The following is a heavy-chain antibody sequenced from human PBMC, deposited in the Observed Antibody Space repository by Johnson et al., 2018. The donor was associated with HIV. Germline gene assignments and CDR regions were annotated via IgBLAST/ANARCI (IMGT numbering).Heavy chain of an antibody. CDR2: ISYDGSNE. Sequence: QVQLVESGGGVVQPGRSLRLSCAASGFTFSSYAMHWVRQAPGKGLEWVAVISYDGSNEYSGDSVKGRFTISRDNSKNTLYLQMNSLRAEDTAVYYCARERGWRSEDFDIWGQGTMVTVSS. CDR1: GFTFSSYA. CDR3: ARERGWRSEDFDI. J-gene: IGHJ3*02. V-gene: IGHV3-30*04. D-gene: IGHD2-15*01.